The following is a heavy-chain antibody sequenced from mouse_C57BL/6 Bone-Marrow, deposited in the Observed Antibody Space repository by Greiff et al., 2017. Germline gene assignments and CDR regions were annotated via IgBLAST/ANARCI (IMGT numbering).Heavy chain of an antibody. J-gene: IGHJ2*01. CDR2: IDPSDSET. D-gene: IGHD1-1*01. CDR1: GYTFTSSW. V-gene: IGHV1-52*01. Sequence: QVQLQQPGAELVRPGSSVKLSCKASGYTFTSSWMHWVKQRPIQGLEWIGNIDPSDSETHYNQKFKDKATLTVDKSSSTAYMQLSSLTSEDSAVYYCARDYYYGSRGRYFDYWGQGTTLTVSS. CDR3: ARDYYYGSRGRYFDY.